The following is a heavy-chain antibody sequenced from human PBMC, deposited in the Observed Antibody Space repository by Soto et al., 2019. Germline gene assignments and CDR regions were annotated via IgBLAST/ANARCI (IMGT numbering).Heavy chain of an antibody. D-gene: IGHD1-1*01. CDR1: GFTFSNAW. J-gene: IGHJ3*02. Sequence: KPXGSLRLSCSAAGFTFSNAWMSWVRQAPGKGLDWVGRIKSKTDGGTTDYAAPVKGRFTISRDDSKNTPYLQMNSLKTEDTDVYYCTTERRRGNDRGPDAFDIWGQGPMVTVSS. CDR3: TTERRRGNDRGPDAFDI. V-gene: IGHV3-15*01. CDR2: IKSKTDGGTT.